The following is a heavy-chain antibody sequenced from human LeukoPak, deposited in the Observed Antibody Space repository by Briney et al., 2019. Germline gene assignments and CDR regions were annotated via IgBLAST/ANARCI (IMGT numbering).Heavy chain of an antibody. CDR3: ARETDILTGYYLWYFDL. J-gene: IGHJ2*01. CDR2: IKQDGSEK. D-gene: IGHD3-9*01. Sequence: PGGSLRLSCAASGFTFSNYWMSWVRQAPGKGLEWVANIKQDGSEKYYVDSVKGRFTISRDNAKNSLYLQMNSLRAEDTAVYYCARETDILTGYYLWYFDLWGRGTLVTVSS. CDR1: GFTFSNYW. V-gene: IGHV3-7*01.